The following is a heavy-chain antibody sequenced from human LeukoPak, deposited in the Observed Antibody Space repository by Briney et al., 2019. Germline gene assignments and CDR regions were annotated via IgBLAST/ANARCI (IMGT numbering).Heavy chain of an antibody. CDR3: VRSFYGDHPY. J-gene: IGHJ4*02. V-gene: IGHV3-13*01. D-gene: IGHD4-17*01. CDR1: GFTLRTYD. Sequence: GGSLRLSCAASGFTLRTYDMHWVRQGPGKGLEWVAAVGTSGHTFYPDSVKGQFTISRENARNSVYLQMNSLRAGDTAVYYCVRSFYGDHPYWGQGTLVTVSS. CDR2: VGTSGHT.